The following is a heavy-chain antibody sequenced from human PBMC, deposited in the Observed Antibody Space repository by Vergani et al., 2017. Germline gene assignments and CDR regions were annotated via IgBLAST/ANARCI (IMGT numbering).Heavy chain of an antibody. Sequence: EVQLVESGGGLVQPGRSLRLSCAASGFTFDDYAMHWVRQAPGKGLEWVSGISWNSGSIGYADSVKGRFTISRDNAKNSLYLQMNSLRAEDTALYYCARRGSAPVIPLYYYYYMDVWGKGTTVTVSS. CDR3: ARRGSAPVIPLYYYYYMDV. V-gene: IGHV3-9*01. CDR2: ISWNSGSI. D-gene: IGHD3-16*02. J-gene: IGHJ6*03. CDR1: GFTFDDYA.